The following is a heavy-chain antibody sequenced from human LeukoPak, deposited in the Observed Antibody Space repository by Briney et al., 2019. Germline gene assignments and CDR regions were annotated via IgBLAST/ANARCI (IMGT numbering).Heavy chain of an antibody. V-gene: IGHV4-34*01. CDR3: ASNLSRGLSNINAFDI. CDR1: GGSFSGYY. CDR2: INHSGST. Sequence: SETLSLTCAVYGGSFSGYYWSWIRQPPGKGLEWIGEINHSGSTNYNPSLKSRVTISVDTSKNQFSLKLSSVTAADTAVYYCASNLSRGLSNINAFDIWGQGTMVTVSS. D-gene: IGHD3-16*02. J-gene: IGHJ3*02.